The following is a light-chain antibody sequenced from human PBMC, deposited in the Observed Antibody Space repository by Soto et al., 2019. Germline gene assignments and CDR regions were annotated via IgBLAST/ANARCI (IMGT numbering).Light chain of an antibody. Sequence: QSALTQPASVSGSPGQSITISCTGTSSDVGTYNLVSWYQQHPGKAPKLMIFEGSKRPSGVPNRFSGSTSGNTASLTISGLQVEDEAHYYCCSYAGSGTYVFGTGTKVTVL. CDR2: EGS. V-gene: IGLV2-23*01. J-gene: IGLJ1*01. CDR3: CSYAGSGTYV. CDR1: SSDVGTYNL.